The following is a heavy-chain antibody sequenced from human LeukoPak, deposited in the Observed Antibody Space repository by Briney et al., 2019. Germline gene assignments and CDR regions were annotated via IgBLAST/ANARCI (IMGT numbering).Heavy chain of an antibody. J-gene: IGHJ4*02. Sequence: GGSLRLSCAASGFTFSSYSMDWVRQAPGKGLEWVSSISSSSSYIYYADSVKGRFTISRDNAKNSLYLQMNSLRAEDTAVYYCARGLLRYFDWLQNSCDYWGQGTLVTVSS. V-gene: IGHV3-21*01. CDR2: ISSSSSYI. CDR3: ARGLLRYFDWLQNSCDY. D-gene: IGHD3-9*01. CDR1: GFTFSSYS.